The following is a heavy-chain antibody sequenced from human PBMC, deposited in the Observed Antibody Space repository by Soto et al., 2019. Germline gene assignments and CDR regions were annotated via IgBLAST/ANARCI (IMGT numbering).Heavy chain of an antibody. V-gene: IGHV3-30*18. CDR3: AEDEGVGGTLGLFDY. D-gene: IGHD1-26*01. Sequence: QVQLVESGGGAVQPGESLRLSCVASGFDFTYFAMHWVRQAPGKGLESVAVMSSDGSKIHHTYSGKGRFTSPRDHSKNTLYLQMNSLRKEDTAVYFGAEDEGVGGTLGLFDYWGQGTLVSVSS. CDR1: GFDFTYFA. J-gene: IGHJ4*02. CDR2: MSSDGSKI.